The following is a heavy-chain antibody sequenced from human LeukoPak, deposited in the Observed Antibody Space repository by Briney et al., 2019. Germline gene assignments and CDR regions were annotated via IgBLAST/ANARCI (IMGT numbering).Heavy chain of an antibody. V-gene: IGHV4-30-4*08. CDR2: IYYSGST. Sequence: SQTLPLTCTVSGGSISSGDYYWSWIRQPPGKGLEWIGYIYYSGSTYYNPSLKSRVTISVDTSKNQFSLKLSSATAADTAVYYCARGVGVPSSGGTFDYWGQGTLVTVSS. CDR3: ARGVGVPSSGGTFDY. CDR1: GGSISSGDYY. D-gene: IGHD2-21*01. J-gene: IGHJ4*02.